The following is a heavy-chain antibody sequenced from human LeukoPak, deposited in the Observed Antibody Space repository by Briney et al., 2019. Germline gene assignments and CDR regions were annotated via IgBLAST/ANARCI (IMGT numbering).Heavy chain of an antibody. V-gene: IGHV1-24*01. D-gene: IGHD3-22*01. Sequence: ASVKVSCKVSGYTLTELSMHWVRQAPGKGLEWMGGFDPEDGETIYAQKFQGRVTMTEDTSTDTAYMELSSLRSEDTAVYYRATESWDSSGYNFDYWGQGSLVTVSS. CDR2: FDPEDGET. CDR3: ATESWDSSGYNFDY. J-gene: IGHJ4*02. CDR1: GYTLTELS.